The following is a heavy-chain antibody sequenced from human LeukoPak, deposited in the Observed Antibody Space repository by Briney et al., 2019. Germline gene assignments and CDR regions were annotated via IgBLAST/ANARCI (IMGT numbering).Heavy chain of an antibody. D-gene: IGHD2-8*01. V-gene: IGHV3-7*01. CDR2: INQDGSER. CDR1: GFTFITYW. CDR3: ARLGYCTNGVCPSQY. Sequence: GGSLRLSCAASGFTFITYWMSWVRQPPGKGLEWVANINQDGSERYYVDSVKGRVTIARDNTKNSLYLQMNSLTAEDTAVYYCARLGYCTNGVCPSQYWGQGTLVTVSS. J-gene: IGHJ4*02.